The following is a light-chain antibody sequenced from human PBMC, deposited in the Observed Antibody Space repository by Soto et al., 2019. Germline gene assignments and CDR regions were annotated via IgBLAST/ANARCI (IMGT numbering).Light chain of an antibody. V-gene: IGKV1-13*02. J-gene: IGKJ1*01. CDR2: DAS. CDR1: QGISSA. CDR3: LQFNSYPRT. Sequence: AIQVTQSPPSLSASVGDRVTITCRASQGISSALAWYQQKPGKAPNVLIYDASKLQSGVPSRFSGSGSGTDFILTISSLQPEDFATYYCLQFNSYPRTFGQGTKVEIK.